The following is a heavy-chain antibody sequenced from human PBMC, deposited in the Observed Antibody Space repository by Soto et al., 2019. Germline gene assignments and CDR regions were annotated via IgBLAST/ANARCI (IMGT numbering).Heavy chain of an antibody. CDR2: IYRTGST. V-gene: IGHV4-4*02. J-gene: IGHJ4*02. Sequence: LSLTCAVSGGSFTSNNWWTWVRQPPGQGLEWIGEIYRTGSTNYNPSLKSRVTISLDKSENQSSLKVTSLTAADTAVYYCASRDPGTSVDYWGQGTLVTVSS. CDR3: ASRDPGTSVDY. D-gene: IGHD1-7*01. CDR1: GGSFTSNNW.